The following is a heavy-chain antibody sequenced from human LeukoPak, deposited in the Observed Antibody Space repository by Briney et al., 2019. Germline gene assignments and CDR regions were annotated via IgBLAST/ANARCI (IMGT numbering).Heavy chain of an antibody. CDR3: ARVRRVYSSSWYDY. V-gene: IGHV4-61*02. CDR1: GGSISSGSYY. J-gene: IGHJ4*02. Sequence: SQTLSLTCTVSGGSISSGSYYWSWIRQPAGKGLEWIGRIYTSGSTNYNPSLKSRVTISVDTSKNQFSLKLSSVTAADTAVYYCARVRRVYSSSWYDYWGQGTLVTVSS. D-gene: IGHD6-13*01. CDR2: IYTSGST.